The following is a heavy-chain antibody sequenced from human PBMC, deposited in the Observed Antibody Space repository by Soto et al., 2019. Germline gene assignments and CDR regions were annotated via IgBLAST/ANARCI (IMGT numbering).Heavy chain of an antibody. D-gene: IGHD2-2*01. CDR2: IYYSGST. Sequence: PSETLSLTCPVSGGSISSGGYYWSWIRQHPGKGLEWIGYIYYSGSTYYNPSLKSRVTISVDTSKNQFSLKLSSVTAADTAVYYCARALSRLARYNWFDPWGQGTLVTVSS. J-gene: IGHJ5*02. CDR3: ARALSRLARYNWFDP. V-gene: IGHV4-31*03. CDR1: GGSISSGGYY.